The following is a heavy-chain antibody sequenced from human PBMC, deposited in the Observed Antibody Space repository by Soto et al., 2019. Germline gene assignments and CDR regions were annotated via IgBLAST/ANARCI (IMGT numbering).Heavy chain of an antibody. CDR2: ISAHNGNT. Sequence: QVHLVQSRAEVKKPGASVKVSCKGSGYTFTSYGITWVRQAPGQVLEWMGWISAHNGNTDYAQKLQGRVTVTRDTSTSTAYMELRSQRSDDTAVYYCARGRYGDYWGQGALVTVSS. J-gene: IGHJ4*02. D-gene: IGHD1-1*01. CDR3: ARGRYGDY. V-gene: IGHV1-18*01. CDR1: GYTFTSYG.